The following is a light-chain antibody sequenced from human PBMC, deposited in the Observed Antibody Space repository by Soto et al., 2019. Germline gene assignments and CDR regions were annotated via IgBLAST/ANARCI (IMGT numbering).Light chain of an antibody. J-gene: IGKJ4*01. Sequence: EIVLTQSPATLSLSPGERATLSCRASQSVSSYLAWYQQKPGQAPRLLIYDASNRATGIPARFSGSGSGTDFTLTISSLEPEDFVVCYCQQRSNWRLTFGGGTKVEIK. CDR1: QSVSSY. CDR3: QQRSNWRLT. CDR2: DAS. V-gene: IGKV3-11*01.